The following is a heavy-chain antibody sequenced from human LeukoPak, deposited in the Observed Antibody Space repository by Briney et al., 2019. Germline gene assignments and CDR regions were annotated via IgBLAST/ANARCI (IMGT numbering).Heavy chain of an antibody. Sequence: SVKVSCKASGGTFSSYAISWVRQAPGQGLEWMGGIIPIFGTANYAQKFQGRVTITTDESTSTAYMELSRLRSDDTAVYYCARAVFGVVRNYNWFDPWGQGTLVTVSS. V-gene: IGHV1-69*05. CDR1: GGTFSSYA. D-gene: IGHD3-3*01. CDR3: ARAVFGVVRNYNWFDP. CDR2: IIPIFGTA. J-gene: IGHJ5*02.